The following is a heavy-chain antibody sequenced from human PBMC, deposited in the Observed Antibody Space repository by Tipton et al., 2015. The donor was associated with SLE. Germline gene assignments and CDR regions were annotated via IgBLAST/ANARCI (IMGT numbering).Heavy chain of an antibody. Sequence: LRLSCTVSGGSISSGSYYWSWIRQPPGKGLEWIGSIYYSGSTYYNPSLKSRFTRPGDTSKTQFPLKLSSVTAADTAVYYCARQGTGFGSGRDDYWGQGILVTVSS. V-gene: IGHV4-39*01. J-gene: IGHJ4*02. CDR3: ARQGTGFGSGRDDY. CDR1: GGSISSGSYY. D-gene: IGHD1-14*01. CDR2: IYYSGST.